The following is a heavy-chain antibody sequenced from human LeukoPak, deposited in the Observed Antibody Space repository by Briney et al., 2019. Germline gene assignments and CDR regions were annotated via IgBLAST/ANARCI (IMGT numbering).Heavy chain of an antibody. CDR1: GYIFTSYG. CDR2: ISVYNGNT. J-gene: IGHJ5*02. V-gene: IGHV1-18*01. CDR3: ARDINGYYYDSHGYYPTDL. Sequence: ASVKVSCKASGYIFTSYGISWVRQAPGRGLEWMGWISVYNGNTNYPQRLQGRVTMSTDTSTTTAYMELRSLRSDGTAVYYCARDINGYYYDSHGYYPTDLWGQGTLVTVSS. D-gene: IGHD3-22*01.